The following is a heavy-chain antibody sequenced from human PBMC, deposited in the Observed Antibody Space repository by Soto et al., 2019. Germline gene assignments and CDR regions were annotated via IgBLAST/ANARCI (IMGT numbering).Heavy chain of an antibody. CDR1: GGSISSGGYY. D-gene: IGHD3-22*01. V-gene: IGHV4-31*03. J-gene: IGHJ5*02. CDR3: ARENGIVVFNNWYAP. CDR2: IYYSGST. Sequence: SETLSLTCTVSGGSISSGGYYWSWIRQHPGKGLEWIGYIYYSGSTYYNPSLKSRVTISVDTSKNQFSLKLSSVTAAATAVYSCARENGIVVFNNWYAPWGEVPLVPVS.